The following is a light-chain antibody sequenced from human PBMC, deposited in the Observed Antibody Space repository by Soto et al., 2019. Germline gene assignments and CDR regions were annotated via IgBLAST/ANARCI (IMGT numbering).Light chain of an antibody. CDR2: GAS. V-gene: IGKV3-20*01. J-gene: IGKJ1*01. Sequence: EIVLTQYPGTLSLSPGERATLSCRASQSVSSSYLAWYQQKPGQAPRLLIYGASSRATGIPDRFSGSGSGTDFTLTISRLEPEDCAVYYCQQYGSSPGTFGQGPKVEIK. CDR1: QSVSSSY. CDR3: QQYGSSPGT.